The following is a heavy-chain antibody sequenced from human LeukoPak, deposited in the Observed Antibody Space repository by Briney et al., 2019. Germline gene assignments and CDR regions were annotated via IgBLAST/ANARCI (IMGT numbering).Heavy chain of an antibody. V-gene: IGHV4-39*01. D-gene: IGHD1-26*01. J-gene: IGHJ5*02. CDR3: ARHEYSGSYYGLSWFDP. CDR2: VYYSGST. CDR1: YAAKSSIGYF. Sequence: SETLPPTCTVSYAAKSSIGYFWGRMRQPPGTEQGGRASVYYSGSTYYNPSLKSRVTISVDTSKNQLSLKLSSLTAADTAVYYCARHEYSGSYYGLSWFDPWGQGTLVTVSS.